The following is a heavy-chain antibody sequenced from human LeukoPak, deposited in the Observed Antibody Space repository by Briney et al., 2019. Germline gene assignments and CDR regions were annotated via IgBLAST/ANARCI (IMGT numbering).Heavy chain of an antibody. CDR1: RFIFSNYW. CDR2: INQDGSKE. J-gene: IGHJ4*02. V-gene: IGHV3-7*01. CDR3: VRDGGVSGYDLLDY. D-gene: IGHD5-12*01. Sequence: GGSLRLSCTASRFIFSNYWMTWVRQAPGKGLEWVAQINQDGSKEYYIDSVKARFSISRDNARNSLSLQMNSLRAEDTAVYYCVRDGGVSGYDLLDYWGQGTLVTVSS.